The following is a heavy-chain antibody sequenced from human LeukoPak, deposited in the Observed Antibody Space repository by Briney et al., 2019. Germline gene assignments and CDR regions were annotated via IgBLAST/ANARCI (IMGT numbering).Heavy chain of an antibody. V-gene: IGHV1-46*01. CDR3: ARYGNWYYFDY. CDR2: INPSGGST. D-gene: IGHD4-11*01. J-gene: IGHJ4*02. Sequence: ASVKVSCKASGYTFTSYYMHWVRQAPGQGLEWMGIINPSGGSTSYAQKFQGRVTMTRDTSTSTVYMELSSLRSEDTAVYYSARYGNWYYFDYWGQGTLVTVSS. CDR1: GYTFTSYY.